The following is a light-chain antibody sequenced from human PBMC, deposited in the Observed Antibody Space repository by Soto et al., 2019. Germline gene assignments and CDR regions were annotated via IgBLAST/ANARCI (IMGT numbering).Light chain of an antibody. V-gene: IGKV3D-20*02. CDR1: QSVSSSY. CDR3: QQRSTNWRWT. J-gene: IGKJ1*01. Sequence: EIVLTQSPATLSLSPGERATLSCRASQSVSSSYLAWYQQKPGQAPRLLIYGASSRATGIPDRFSGSGSGTDFTLTISRLEPEDFAVYYCQQRSTNWRWTFGQGTKVDIK. CDR2: GAS.